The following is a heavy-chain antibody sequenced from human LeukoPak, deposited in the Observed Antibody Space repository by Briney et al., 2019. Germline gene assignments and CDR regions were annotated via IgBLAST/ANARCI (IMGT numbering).Heavy chain of an antibody. J-gene: IGHJ2*01. CDR1: GFTFSSHA. V-gene: IGHV3-23*01. Sequence: PGGSLRLSCAASGFTFSSHAMSWVRQAPGKGLEWVSALSGSGGSTYYADSVKGRFIISRDNSNNTLYLQMNSLRAEDTAVYYCANDRFGLVMTGYWYFDLWGRGTQVTVSS. D-gene: IGHD2-21*02. CDR3: ANDRFGLVMTGYWYFDL. CDR2: LSGSGGST.